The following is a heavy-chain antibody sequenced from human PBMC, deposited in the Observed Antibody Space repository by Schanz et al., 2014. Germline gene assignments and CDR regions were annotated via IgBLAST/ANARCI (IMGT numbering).Heavy chain of an antibody. CDR1: GFTFSNYA. CDR2: ISYDEATK. CDR3: ARDGGRDGYNLAFDV. Sequence: QMHLAESGGGVVQPGRSLRLSCAASGAASGFTFSNYAMHWVRQSPGKGLEWVAVISYDEATKHYADSVKGRFIISRDSSKNTLFLQMNSLRAEDTAVYFCARDGGRDGYNLAFDVWGQGTLVTVSS. V-gene: IGHV3-30*14. J-gene: IGHJ3*01. D-gene: IGHD5-12*01.